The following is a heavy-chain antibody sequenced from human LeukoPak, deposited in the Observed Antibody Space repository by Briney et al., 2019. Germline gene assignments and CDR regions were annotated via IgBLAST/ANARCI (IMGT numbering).Heavy chain of an antibody. CDR3: ARVRFGSGSRWLDP. J-gene: IGHJ5*02. CDR1: GFTLSTYG. Sequence: GGSLRLSCAASGFTLSTYGMHWVRQAPGKGLEWVAFIRYDGSNKYYADSVKGRFTISRDNAKNSLYLQMNSLRAKDTAVYYCARVRFGSGSRWLDPWGQGALVTVSS. D-gene: IGHD3-10*01. CDR2: IRYDGSNK. V-gene: IGHV3-30*02.